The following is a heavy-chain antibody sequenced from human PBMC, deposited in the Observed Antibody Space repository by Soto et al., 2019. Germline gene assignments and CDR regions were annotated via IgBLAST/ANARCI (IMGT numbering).Heavy chain of an antibody. CDR3: ARLRRMTAITVSYYFDY. CDR2: IYYSGST. J-gene: IGHJ4*02. Sequence: SEALSRTCTVSGDSISSFYWSWVRQPPGKGLEWIGYIYYSGSTSYNPSLESRGTISVDTSENQFSLKLSSVTAADTAVYYCARLRRMTAITVSYYFDYRGQRTPVPASS. D-gene: IGHD4-4*01. V-gene: IGHV4-59*01. CDR1: GDSISSFY.